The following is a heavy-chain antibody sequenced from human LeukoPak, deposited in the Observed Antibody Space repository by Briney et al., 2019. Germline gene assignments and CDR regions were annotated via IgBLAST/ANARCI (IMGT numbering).Heavy chain of an antibody. J-gene: IGHJ4*02. V-gene: IGHV4-61*02. D-gene: IGHD1-26*01. CDR3: ARATWELLGERFDY. Sequence: SETLSLTCTVSGGSLSSGSYYWSWIRQPAGKGLEWIGRIYTSGSTNYNPSLKSPVTISVDTSKNQFSLKLSSVTAADTAVYYCARATWELLGERFDYWGQGTLVTVSS. CDR2: IYTSGST. CDR1: GGSLSSGSYY.